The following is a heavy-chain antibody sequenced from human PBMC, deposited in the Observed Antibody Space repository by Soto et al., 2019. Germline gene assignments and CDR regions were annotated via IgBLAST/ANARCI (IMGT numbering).Heavy chain of an antibody. CDR2: INTRGGTT. D-gene: IGHD4-17*01. V-gene: IGHV1-46*02. J-gene: IGHJ4*02. CDR1: GYTFNRFY. Sequence: QVQLVQSGAEVRKPGASVRLSCKASGYTFNRFYLHWVRQAPGQGLEWMGIINTRGGTTVYAQNFRGRLTVTRDTSTSTLYMESSNLRSEDTAVYYCARGPDDSDVPRWDYWGQGTRVTVSS. CDR3: ARGPDDSDVPRWDY.